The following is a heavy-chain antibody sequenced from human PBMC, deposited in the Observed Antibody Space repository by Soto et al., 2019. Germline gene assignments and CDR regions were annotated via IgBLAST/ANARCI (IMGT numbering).Heavy chain of an antibody. CDR1: GGSISSYY. Sequence: PSETLSLTCTVSGGSISSYYWSWIRQPPGQGLEWIGYIYYSGSTNYNPSLKSRVTISVDTSKNQFSLKLSSVTAADTAVYYCAGGPYYYDSSGYSLTPLDDAFDIWGQGTMVT. CDR3: AGGPYYYDSSGYSLTPLDDAFDI. D-gene: IGHD3-22*01. CDR2: IYYSGST. V-gene: IGHV4-59*08. J-gene: IGHJ3*02.